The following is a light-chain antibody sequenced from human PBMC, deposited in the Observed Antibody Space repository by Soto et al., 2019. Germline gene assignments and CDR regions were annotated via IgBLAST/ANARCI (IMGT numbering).Light chain of an antibody. V-gene: IGKV1-12*01. Sequence: DVHMTQSPPFVSAPVGDRVAITCRAIQGISPSLVWSQHKPGKAPELLIFGASNLQTGVPSRVSGRGSGKDFTLSITSQQPDDSATYYCQQAKTFPLTFGQGTKVEIK. CDR2: GAS. CDR1: QGISPS. J-gene: IGKJ1*01. CDR3: QQAKTFPLT.